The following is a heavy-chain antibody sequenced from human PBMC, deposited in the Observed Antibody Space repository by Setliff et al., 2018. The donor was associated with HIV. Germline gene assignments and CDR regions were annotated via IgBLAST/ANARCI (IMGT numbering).Heavy chain of an antibody. J-gene: IGHJ3*01. CDR2: IWYDGGRK. CDR3: ARGQFRLRPDSLDL. D-gene: IGHD2-21*01. V-gene: IGHV3-33*08. CDR1: GFTFGNYA. Sequence: GGSLRLSCAASGFTFGNYAMLWVRQAPGKGLEWVAVIWYDGGRKHYADSVKGRFTISRDDSNNTLYLQLNSLRAEDTAIYYCARGQFRLRPDSLDLWGQGTLVTVSS.